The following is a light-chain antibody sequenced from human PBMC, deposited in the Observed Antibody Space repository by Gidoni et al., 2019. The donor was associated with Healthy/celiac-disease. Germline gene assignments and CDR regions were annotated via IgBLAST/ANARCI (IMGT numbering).Light chain of an antibody. CDR2: AAS. Sequence: DIQMTQSPSSLSASVGDRVTITCLASQSIRNYLNWYQQKPRKAPKLLIYAASSLQSGVPARFSGSGSGTDFTLTISSLQPEDCATYYCQQSYSTLYTFGQGTKLEIK. V-gene: IGKV1-39*01. CDR3: QQSYSTLYT. J-gene: IGKJ2*01. CDR1: QSIRNY.